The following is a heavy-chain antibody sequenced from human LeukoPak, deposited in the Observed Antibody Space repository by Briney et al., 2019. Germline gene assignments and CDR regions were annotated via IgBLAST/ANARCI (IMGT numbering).Heavy chain of an antibody. CDR3: ARDGTGSSSWYFHPWGYTGYYGMDV. V-gene: IGHV3-48*01. J-gene: IGHJ6*02. CDR1: GLTFSSYS. CDR2: ISSSSSTI. D-gene: IGHD6-13*01. Sequence: GGSLRLSCAASGLTFSSYSMNWVRQAPGKGLEWVSYISSSSSTIYYADSVKGRFTISRDNAKNSLYLQMNSLRAEDTAVYYCARDGTGSSSWYFHPWGYTGYYGMDVWGQGTTVTVSS.